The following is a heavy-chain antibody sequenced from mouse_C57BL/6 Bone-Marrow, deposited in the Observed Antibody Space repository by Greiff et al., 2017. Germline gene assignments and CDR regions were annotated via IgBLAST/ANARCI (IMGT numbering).Heavy chain of an antibody. CDR3: AREGTTVVSPFDY. J-gene: IGHJ2*01. D-gene: IGHD1-1*01. CDR2: IDPSDSYT. Sequence: QVQLQQPGAELVMPGASVKLSCKASGYTFTSYWMPWVKQRPGQGLEWIGEIDPSDSYTNYNQKFKGKSTLTVDTSSSTAYMQLSSLTSEDSAVYYCAREGTTVVSPFDYWGQGTTLTVSS. CDR1: GYTFTSYW. V-gene: IGHV1-69*01.